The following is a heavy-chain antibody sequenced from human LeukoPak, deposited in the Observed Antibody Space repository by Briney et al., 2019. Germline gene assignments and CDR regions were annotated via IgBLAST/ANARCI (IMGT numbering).Heavy chain of an antibody. D-gene: IGHD3-22*01. J-gene: IGHJ4*02. CDR3: ARDRKGLESSGCLDY. CDR2: INHSGST. V-gene: IGHV4-34*01. CDR1: GGSFSGHY. Sequence: SETLSLTCAVYGGSFSGHYWSWIRQPPGKGLEWIGEINHSGSTNYNPSLKSRVTISVDTSKNQFSLKPSSVTAADTAVYYCARDRKGLESSGCLDYWGQGTLVTVSS.